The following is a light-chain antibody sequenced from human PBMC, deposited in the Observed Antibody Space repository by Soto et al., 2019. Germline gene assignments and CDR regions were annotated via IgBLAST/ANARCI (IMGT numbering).Light chain of an antibody. V-gene: IGKV3-20*01. J-gene: IGKJ4*01. CDR1: QSVSSSY. CDR2: GAS. Sequence: EIVLTQSPGTLSLSPGERDTLSCRASQSVSSSYLAWYQHKPGQAPRLLIYGASSRATGIPDRFSGSGSGTDFTLTISRLEPEDFAVYYCQQYGSSPLTFGGGTKVEIK. CDR3: QQYGSSPLT.